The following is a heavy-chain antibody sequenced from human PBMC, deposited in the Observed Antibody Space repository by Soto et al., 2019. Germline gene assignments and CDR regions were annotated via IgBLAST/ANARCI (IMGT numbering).Heavy chain of an antibody. V-gene: IGHV4-30-4*01. J-gene: IGHJ6*02. CDR2: IFFTGST. CDR1: GGTINSADYY. CDR3: ARDRDGSGWIGSGMDV. Sequence: SETLSLTCTVSGGTINSADYYWSWIRQPPGKGLEWVGYIFFTGSTSYNPSLRSRLSLSLDTSKNQFSLKLSSVTAADTAVYFCARDRDGSGWIGSGMDVWGQGTTVTVSS. D-gene: IGHD6-25*01.